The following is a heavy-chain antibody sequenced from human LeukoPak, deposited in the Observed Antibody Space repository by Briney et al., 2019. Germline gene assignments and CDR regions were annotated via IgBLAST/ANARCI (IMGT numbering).Heavy chain of an antibody. J-gene: IGHJ4*02. CDR2: IRYDGSNK. V-gene: IGHV3-30*02. Sequence: GGSLRLSCAASGFTFSSYAMHWVRQAPGKGLEWVAFIRYDGSNKYYADSVKGRFTISRDNSKNTLYLQMNSLRAEDTAVYYCAKEKEVVPAASNDYWGQGTLVTVSS. D-gene: IGHD2-2*01. CDR1: GFTFSSYA. CDR3: AKEKEVVPAASNDY.